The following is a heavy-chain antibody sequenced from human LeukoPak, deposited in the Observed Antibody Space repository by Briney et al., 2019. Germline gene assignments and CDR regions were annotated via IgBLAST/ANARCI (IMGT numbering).Heavy chain of an antibody. CDR1: GFTFSSYA. V-gene: IGHV3-30-3*01. CDR3: ARDREYQHHPKYYYYGMDV. CDR2: ISYDGSNK. Sequence: PGRSLRLSCAASGFTFSSYAMHWVRQAPGKGLEWVAVISYDGSNKYYADSVKGRFTISRDNSKNTLYLQMNSLRAEDTAVYYCARDREYQHHPKYYYYGMDVWGQGTTVTVSS. D-gene: IGHD2-2*01. J-gene: IGHJ6*02.